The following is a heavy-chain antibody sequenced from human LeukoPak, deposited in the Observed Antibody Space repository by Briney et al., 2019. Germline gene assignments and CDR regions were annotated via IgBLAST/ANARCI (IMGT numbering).Heavy chain of an antibody. J-gene: IGHJ4*02. D-gene: IGHD3-22*01. CDR2: IYHSGST. Sequence: SETLSLTCAVYGGSFSGYYWSWIRQPPGKGLEWIGSIYHSGSTYYNPSLKSRVTISVDTSKNQFSLKLSSVTAADTAVYYCARALNYYDSQFDYWGQGTLVTVSS. CDR1: GGSFSGYY. V-gene: IGHV4-34*01. CDR3: ARALNYYDSQFDY.